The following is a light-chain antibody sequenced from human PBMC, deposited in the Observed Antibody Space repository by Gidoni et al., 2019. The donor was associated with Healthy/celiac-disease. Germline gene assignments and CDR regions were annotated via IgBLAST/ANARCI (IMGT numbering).Light chain of an antibody. J-gene: IGKJ3*01. CDR2: GAS. CDR1: QSVSSSY. V-gene: IGKV3-20*01. Sequence: EIVLTQSPGTLSLSPGERATLTCRTSQSVSSSYLAWYQQKPGKAPRLLIYGASSMATGIPDRFSGSGSGTDFTLTISRLEPEDFAVYYCQQYDSSPLFTFGPGTKVDIK. CDR3: QQYDSSPLFT.